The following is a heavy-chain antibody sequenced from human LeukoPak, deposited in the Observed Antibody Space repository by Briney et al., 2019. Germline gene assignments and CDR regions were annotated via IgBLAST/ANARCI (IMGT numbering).Heavy chain of an antibody. V-gene: IGHV4-30-4*08. J-gene: IGHJ5*02. CDR1: RYSISSGYY. CDR3: ARDLLYCGGDCGFDP. CDR2: IYYSGST. D-gene: IGHD2-21*01. Sequence: SETLSLTCAVSRYSISSGYYWSWIRQPPGKGLEWIGYIYYSGSTYYNPSLKSRVTISVDTSKNQFSLKLSSVTAADTAVYYCARDLLYCGGDCGFDPWGQGTLVTVSS.